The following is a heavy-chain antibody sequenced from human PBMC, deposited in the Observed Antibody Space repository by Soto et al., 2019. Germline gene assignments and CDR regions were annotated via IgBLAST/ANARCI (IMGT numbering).Heavy chain of an antibody. J-gene: IGHJ6*02. Sequence: QMQLVQSGPEVKKPGTSVKVSCKASGFTFTSSAVQWVRQARGQRLEWIGWIVVGSGNTNYAQKFQERVTITRDMSTSTADMELSSLRSEDTAVYYCAAERRLVPGEGYGMDVWGQGTTVTVSS. CDR1: GFTFTSSA. V-gene: IGHV1-58*01. CDR2: IVVGSGNT. D-gene: IGHD2-2*01. CDR3: AAERRLVPGEGYGMDV.